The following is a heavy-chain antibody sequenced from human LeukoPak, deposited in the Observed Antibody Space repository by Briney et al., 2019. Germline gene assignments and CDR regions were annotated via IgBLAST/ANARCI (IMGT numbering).Heavy chain of an antibody. CDR1: GFTFDDYG. D-gene: IGHD2-15*01. Sequence: GGSLRLSCAASGFTFDDYGMSWVRQAPGKGLEWVSGINWNGGSTGYADSVKGRFTISRDNAKDSLYLQMNSLRAEDTAVYYCARALGRDIGPTNAFDIWGQGTMVTVSS. CDR2: INWNGGST. J-gene: IGHJ3*02. CDR3: ARALGRDIGPTNAFDI. V-gene: IGHV3-20*04.